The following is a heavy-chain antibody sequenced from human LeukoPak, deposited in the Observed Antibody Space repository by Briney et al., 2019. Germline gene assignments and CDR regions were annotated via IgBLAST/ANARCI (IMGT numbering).Heavy chain of an antibody. CDR1: GFTFDDYA. Sequence: PGGSLRLSCAASGFTFDDYAMHWVRQAPGKGLEWVSGISWNSGSIGYADSVKGRFTISRDNAKNSLYLQMNSLRAEDTALYYCAKALVAPQYGMDVWGQGTTVTVSS. V-gene: IGHV3-9*01. CDR2: ISWNSGSI. J-gene: IGHJ6*02. D-gene: IGHD5-12*01. CDR3: AKALVAPQYGMDV.